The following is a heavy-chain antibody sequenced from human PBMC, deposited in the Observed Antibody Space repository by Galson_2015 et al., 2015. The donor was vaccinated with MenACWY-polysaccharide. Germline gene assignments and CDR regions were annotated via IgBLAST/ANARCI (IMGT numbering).Heavy chain of an antibody. Sequence: SLRLSCAASGFTFSSYGMHWVRQAPGKGLEWVAVISYDGSNKYYADSVEGRFTISRDNSKNTLYLQMNSLRAEDTAVYYCAKDRRGADCTNGVCLEGMDVWGQGTTVTVSS. CDR2: ISYDGSNK. D-gene: IGHD2-8*01. CDR3: AKDRRGADCTNGVCLEGMDV. V-gene: IGHV3-30*18. CDR1: GFTFSSYG. J-gene: IGHJ6*02.